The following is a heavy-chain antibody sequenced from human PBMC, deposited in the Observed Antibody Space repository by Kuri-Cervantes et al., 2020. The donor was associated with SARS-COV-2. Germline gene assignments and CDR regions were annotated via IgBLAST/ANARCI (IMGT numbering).Heavy chain of an antibody. V-gene: IGHV4-38-2*01. Sequence: SETLSLTCAVSGYSISSGYYWGWIRQPPGKGLEWIGSIYHSGSTYYNPSLKSRVTMSVDTSKNQFSLKLSSVTAADTAVYYCARGRGVFQWELLRSTGENYYYYMDAWGKGTTVTVSS. D-gene: IGHD1-26*01. CDR3: ARGRGVFQWELLRSTGENYYYYMDA. CDR2: IYHSGST. CDR1: GYSISSGYY. J-gene: IGHJ6*03.